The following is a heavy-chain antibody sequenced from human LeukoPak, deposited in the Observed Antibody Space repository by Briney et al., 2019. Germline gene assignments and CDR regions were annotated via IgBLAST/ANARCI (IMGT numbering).Heavy chain of an antibody. CDR1: GGSFSGYY. V-gene: IGHV4-34*01. D-gene: IGHD2-2*01. CDR3: AREDIVVVPAASWWFDP. Sequence: SETLSLTCAVYGGSFSGYYWSWIRQPPGKGLEWIGEINHSGSTNYNPSLKSRVTISVDTSKNQFSLKLSSVTAADTAVYYCAREDIVVVPAASWWFDPWGQGTLVTVSS. CDR2: INHSGST. J-gene: IGHJ5*02.